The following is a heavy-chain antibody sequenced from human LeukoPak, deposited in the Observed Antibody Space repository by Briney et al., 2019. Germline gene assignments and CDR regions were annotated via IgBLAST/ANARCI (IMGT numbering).Heavy chain of an antibody. V-gene: IGHV1-18*01. CDR1: GYTFSNYG. D-gene: IGHD6-19*01. Sequence: GASVKVSCKASGYTFSNYGISWVRQAPGQGLEWMGWISAYNGQTKYAEKFQGRVTMTTDAPTSTANMELRSLRLNDTAVYYCARSRGQWLERVYYYYAMDVWGQGTTVTVS. CDR3: ARSRGQWLERVYYYYAMDV. CDR2: ISAYNGQT. J-gene: IGHJ6*02.